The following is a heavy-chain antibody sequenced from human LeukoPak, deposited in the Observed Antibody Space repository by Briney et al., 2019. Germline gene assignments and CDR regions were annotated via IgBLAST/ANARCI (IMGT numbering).Heavy chain of an antibody. V-gene: IGHV3-30*04. D-gene: IGHD3-22*01. CDR1: GFTFSSYA. CDR3: ARDPLYYYDSSGYYASAPDN. Sequence: GGSLRLSCAASGFTFSSYAMHWVRQAPGKGLEWVAVISYDGGNKYYADSVKGRFTISRDNSKNTLYLQMNSLRAEDTAVYYCARDPLYYYDSSGYYASAPDNWGQGTLVTVSS. CDR2: ISYDGGNK. J-gene: IGHJ4*02.